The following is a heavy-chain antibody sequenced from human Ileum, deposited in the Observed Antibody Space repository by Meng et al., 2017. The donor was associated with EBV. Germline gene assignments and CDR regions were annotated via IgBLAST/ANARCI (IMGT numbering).Heavy chain of an antibody. V-gene: IGHV3-33*01. Sequence: VGLVGWGGGVLHHGGSLRLSCSGAAVTFSSTCMNCCRQAPGRGREVLGLIWYDGSDEFYSDSLEDRFSISRDNSKNTVYLQMEGLRVEDTTVYYCARQVPHDLWGQGTLVTVSS. CDR3: ARQVPHDL. J-gene: IGHJ5*02. D-gene: IGHD4/OR15-4a*01. CDR2: IWYDGSDE. CDR1: AVTFSSTC.